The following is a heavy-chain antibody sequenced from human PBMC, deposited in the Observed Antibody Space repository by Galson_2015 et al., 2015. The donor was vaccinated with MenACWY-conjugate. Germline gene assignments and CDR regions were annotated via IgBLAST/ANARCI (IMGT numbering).Heavy chain of an antibody. J-gene: IGHJ4*02. D-gene: IGHD3-10*01. CDR2: ITSTSRSI. CDR1: GFTFGDYS. Sequence: SLRLSCAASGFTFGDYSMNWVRQAPGKGLEWVSSITSTSRSIYYTDSVKGRFPISRSNAKSTLYLYINSLRPDDTAVYYCARGTEFWAYWGRGTLVTVSS. V-gene: IGHV3-21*06. CDR3: ARGTEFWAY.